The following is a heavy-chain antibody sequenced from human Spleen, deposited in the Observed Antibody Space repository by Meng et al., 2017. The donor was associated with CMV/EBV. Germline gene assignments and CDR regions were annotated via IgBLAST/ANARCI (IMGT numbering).Heavy chain of an antibody. CDR3: ARDSDDYDFWSAYYADAFDF. J-gene: IGHJ3*01. D-gene: IGHD3-3*01. Sequence: GESLKISCAASGFTFGSHSMNWVRQAPGKGLEWVSSITGDSTYKHYADSLKGRFTISRDNAKNPLYLQMNSLRAEDTAVYYCARDSDDYDFWSAYYADAFDFWGQGTMVTVSS. CDR1: GFTFGSHS. CDR2: ITGDSTYK. V-gene: IGHV3-21*01.